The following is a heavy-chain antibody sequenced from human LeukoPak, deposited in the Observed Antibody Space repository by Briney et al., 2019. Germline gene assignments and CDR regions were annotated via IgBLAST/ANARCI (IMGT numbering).Heavy chain of an antibody. J-gene: IGHJ3*02. CDR3: ARTRCTSISCLAHDAFDI. CDR1: GASISGTPYY. Sequence: PSETLSLTCNVSGASISGTPYYWGWIRQSPGKGLEWIASIYYSGRTYYNPSLKSRVTMSVDTSQNMFSLRLTSVTAADSAVYYCARTRCTSISCLAHDAFDIWGQGTMVTVSS. CDR2: IYYSGRT. D-gene: IGHD2-2*01. V-gene: IGHV4-39*07.